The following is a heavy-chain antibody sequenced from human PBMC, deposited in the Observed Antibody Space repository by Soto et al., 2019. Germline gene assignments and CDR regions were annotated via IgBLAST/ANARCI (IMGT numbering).Heavy chain of an antibody. J-gene: IGHJ2*01. CDR1: ADSVSSYY. CDR2: IYYSGST. D-gene: IGHD3-10*01. Sequence: SETLSLTCTVSADSVSSYYWSWIRQPPGKGLEWIWYIYYSGSTNYNPSLKSRVTISVDTSKNQFSLKLSSVSAADTAMYYCERFNCYFGLWGRGTLVTVCS. CDR3: ERFNCYFGL. V-gene: IGHV4-59*02.